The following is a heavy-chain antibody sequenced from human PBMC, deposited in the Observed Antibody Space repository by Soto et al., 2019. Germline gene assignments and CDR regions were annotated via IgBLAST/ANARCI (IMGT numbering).Heavy chain of an antibody. CDR2: ITTYNGHT. V-gene: IGHV1-18*01. D-gene: IGHD2-21*01. J-gene: IGHJ4*02. Sequence: GASVKVSCKASGYLFTSYGINWVRQSPGQGFEWMGWITTYNGHTNSAQKFQGRVTMTADTSTRTAYMELRGLTSDDTAVYYCALGIRGGKCFDYWGPGNLFTFPS. CDR3: ALGIRGGKCFDY. CDR1: GYLFTSYG.